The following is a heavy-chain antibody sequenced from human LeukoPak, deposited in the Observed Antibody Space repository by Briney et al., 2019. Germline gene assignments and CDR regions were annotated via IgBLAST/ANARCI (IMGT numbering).Heavy chain of an antibody. D-gene: IGHD3-22*01. Sequence: SVKVSCKASGGTFSSCAISWVRQAPGQGLEWMGGIIPIFGTANYAQKFQGRVTITADESTSTAYMELSSLRSEDTAVYYCAREEDRYYYDSSGYYSDWGQGTLVTVSS. V-gene: IGHV1-69*13. CDR3: AREEDRYYYDSSGYYSD. CDR2: IIPIFGTA. J-gene: IGHJ4*02. CDR1: GGTFSSCA.